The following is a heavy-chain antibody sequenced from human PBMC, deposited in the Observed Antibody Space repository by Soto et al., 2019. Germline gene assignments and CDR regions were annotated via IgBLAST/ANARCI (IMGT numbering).Heavy chain of an antibody. Sequence: QLHLVQSGAVVKKPGASVTVSCSASGYPVTAYYMHWVRQAPGRGLEWMGGINPATGAAKYTQTFRGGVTMTRDTSTSTVFMELSGLTSEDTAVFSCARGGGVGVAGSAAFDMWGQGTLVTVSS. CDR2: INPATGAA. D-gene: IGHD3-3*01. CDR3: ARGGGVGVAGSAAFDM. J-gene: IGHJ3*02. CDR1: GYPVTAYY. V-gene: IGHV1-2*02.